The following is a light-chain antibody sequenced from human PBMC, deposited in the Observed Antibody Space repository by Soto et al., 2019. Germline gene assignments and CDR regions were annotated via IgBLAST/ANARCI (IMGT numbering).Light chain of an antibody. CDR3: SSYTSINSYV. CDR2: YVS. CDR1: SSDVGGYNY. Sequence: QSALTQPPSWSGSPGRWITMPCTGTSSDVGGYNYVSWYQQHPGKAPKLMIYYVSHRPSGVSNRSSGSKSGNTASLTISGLQAEDEADYYCSSYTSINSYVFGTGTKVTVL. V-gene: IGLV2-14*03. J-gene: IGLJ1*01.